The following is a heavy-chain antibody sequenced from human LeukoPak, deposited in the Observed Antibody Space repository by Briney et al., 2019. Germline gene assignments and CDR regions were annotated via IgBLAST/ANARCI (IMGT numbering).Heavy chain of an antibody. CDR2: IYYSGST. CDR1: GGSISSSSYY. D-gene: IGHD1-26*01. J-gene: IGHJ6*03. Sequence: PSQTLSLTCTVSGGSISSSSYYWGWIRQPPGKGLEWIGSIYYSGSTYYNPSLKSRVTISVDTSKNQFSLKLSSVTAADTAVYYCARVGSEGYYYMDVWGKGTTVTVSS. V-gene: IGHV4-39*07. CDR3: ARVGSEGYYYMDV.